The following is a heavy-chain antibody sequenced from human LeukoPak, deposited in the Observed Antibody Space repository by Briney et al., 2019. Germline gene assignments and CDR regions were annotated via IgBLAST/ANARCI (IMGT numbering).Heavy chain of an antibody. V-gene: IGHV3-11*01. J-gene: IGHJ6*03. D-gene: IGHD6-19*01. CDR1: GFTFSDYY. CDR3: ARAVENSSGWYYYYYYYMDV. Sequence: GGSLRLSCAASGFTFSDYYMSWIRQAPGKGPEWVSYISSSGSTIYYADSVKGRFTISRDNAKNSLYLQMNSLRAEDTAVYYCARAVENSSGWYYYYYYYMDVWGKGTTVTISS. CDR2: ISSSGSTI.